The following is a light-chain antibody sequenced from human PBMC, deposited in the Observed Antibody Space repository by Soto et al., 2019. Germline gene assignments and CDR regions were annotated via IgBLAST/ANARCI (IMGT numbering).Light chain of an antibody. CDR2: AAS. CDR1: QSIRSY. CDR3: QQSYSTPPYT. Sequence: DIQMTQSPSSLSAAVGDRVTITCRASQSIRSYLNWYQQKPGKAPKLLIYAASSLQSGVPSRFSGSGSGTDFNLAISSPQPEDFATYYGQQSYSTPPYTFGQGTKLEIK. V-gene: IGKV1-39*01. J-gene: IGKJ2*01.